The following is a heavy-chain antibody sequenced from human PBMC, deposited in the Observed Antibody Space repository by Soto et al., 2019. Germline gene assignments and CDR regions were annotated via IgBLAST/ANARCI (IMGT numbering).Heavy chain of an antibody. CDR1: GYTFTGYY. CDR2: INPNSGGT. V-gene: IGHV1-2*04. Sequence: ASVKVSCKASGYTFTGYYMHWVRQAPGQGLEWMGWINPNSGGTNYAQKFQGWVTMTRDTSISTAYMELSRLRSDDTAVYYCARAGYYGSGSYFRHYYYYYGMDVWGQGTTVTVS. CDR3: ARAGYYGSGSYFRHYYYYYGMDV. D-gene: IGHD3-10*01. J-gene: IGHJ6*02.